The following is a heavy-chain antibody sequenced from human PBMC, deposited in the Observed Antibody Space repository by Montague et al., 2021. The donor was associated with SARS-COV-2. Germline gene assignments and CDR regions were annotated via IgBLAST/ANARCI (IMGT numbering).Heavy chain of an antibody. CDR1: GGSISSSSYY. CDR2: IYDSGSS. CDR3: ARNPADYYGSGSYPTWENWFDP. Sequence: SETLSLTCTVSGGSISSSSYYWGWIRQPPGKGLEWIGSIYDSGSSYYTPSLKSRVTISVDTSKNQFSLKLSSVTAADTAVYYCARNPADYYGSGSYPTWENWFDPWGQGTLVTVSS. D-gene: IGHD3-10*01. V-gene: IGHV4-39*01. J-gene: IGHJ5*02.